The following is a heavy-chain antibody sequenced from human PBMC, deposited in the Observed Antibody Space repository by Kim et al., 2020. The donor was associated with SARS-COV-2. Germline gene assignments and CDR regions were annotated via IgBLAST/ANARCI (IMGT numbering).Heavy chain of an antibody. D-gene: IGHD3-10*01. CDR1: GGSISSYY. CDR2: IYYSGST. Sequence: SETLSLTCTVSGGSISSYYWSWIRQPPGKGLEWIGYIYYSGSTNYNPSLKSRVTISVDTSKNQFSLKLSSVTAADTAVYYCARVGGGLMVRGVFDYWGQGTLVTVSS. CDR3: ARVGGGLMVRGVFDY. V-gene: IGHV4-59*13. J-gene: IGHJ4*02.